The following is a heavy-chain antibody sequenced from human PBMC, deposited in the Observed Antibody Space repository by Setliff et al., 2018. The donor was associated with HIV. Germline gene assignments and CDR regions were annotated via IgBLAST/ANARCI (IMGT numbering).Heavy chain of an antibody. CDR3: AVDLGDYYYDTTDYYYGGGLVY. D-gene: IGHD3-22*01. CDR1: RLTFTSDA. CDR2: IVVGSGNT. V-gene: IGHV1-58*01. J-gene: IGHJ4*02. Sequence: SVKVSCKASRLTFTSDAVQWVRQARGQRPEWIGWIVVGSGNTKYAKRFQERVTITRDMSTRTAYMELSRLRSEDTAVYYCAVDLGDYYYDTTDYYYGGGLVYWCQGTLFTVSS.